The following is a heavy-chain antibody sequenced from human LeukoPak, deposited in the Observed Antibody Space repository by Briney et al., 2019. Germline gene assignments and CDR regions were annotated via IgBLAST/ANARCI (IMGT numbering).Heavy chain of an antibody. D-gene: IGHD3-10*01. J-gene: IGHJ4*02. Sequence: ASVKVSCKASGYTFTSYGISWVRQAPGQGLEWMGWISAYNGNTNYAQKLQGRVTMTTDTSTSTAYMELRSLRSDDTAVYYCARDQDVLLWFGELGGAIFDYWGQGTLVTVSS. CDR3: ARDQDVLLWFGELGGAIFDY. CDR1: GYTFTSYG. V-gene: IGHV1-18*01. CDR2: ISAYNGNT.